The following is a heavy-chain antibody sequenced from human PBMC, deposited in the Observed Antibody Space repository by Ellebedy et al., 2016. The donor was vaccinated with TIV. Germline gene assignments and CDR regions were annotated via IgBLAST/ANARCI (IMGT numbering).Heavy chain of an antibody. Sequence: GGSLRLSCAASGFTFSNAWMNWVRQAPGKGLEWVAKIKQDGSEKYYVDSVKGRFTISRDNAKNSLYLQMNSLRAEDTAVYYCAGAVGAPLAFDYWGQGALVTVSS. CDR2: IKQDGSEK. J-gene: IGHJ4*02. V-gene: IGHV3-7*03. CDR3: AGAVGAPLAFDY. D-gene: IGHD1-26*01. CDR1: GFTFSNAW.